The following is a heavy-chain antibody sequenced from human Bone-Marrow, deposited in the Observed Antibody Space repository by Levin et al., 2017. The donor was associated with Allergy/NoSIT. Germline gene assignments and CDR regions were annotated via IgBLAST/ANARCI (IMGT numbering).Heavy chain of an antibody. CDR1: GYTFTGYY. V-gene: IGHV1-2*06. D-gene: IGHD2-2*01. CDR2: INPNSGGT. CDR3: AKCSSTSCYASYFDY. J-gene: IGHJ4*02. Sequence: RASVKVSCKASGYTFTGYYMHWVRQAPGQGLEWMGRINPNSGGTNYAQKFQGRVTMTRDTSISTAYMELSRLRSDDTAVYYCAKCSSTSCYASYFDYWGQGTLVTVSS.